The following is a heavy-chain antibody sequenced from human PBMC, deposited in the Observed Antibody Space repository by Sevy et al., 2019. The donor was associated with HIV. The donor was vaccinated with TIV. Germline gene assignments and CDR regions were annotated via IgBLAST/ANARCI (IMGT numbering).Heavy chain of an antibody. Sequence: ASVKVSCKASGYTFTSYDINWVRQATGQGLEWMGWMNPNSGNTGYAQKFQGRVTITRNTSINTAYMELSSLISEDTAVYYCARAYSSSWYSYYYMDVWGKGTTVTVSS. D-gene: IGHD6-13*01. J-gene: IGHJ6*03. CDR1: GYTFTSYD. CDR3: ARAYSSSWYSYYYMDV. V-gene: IGHV1-8*03. CDR2: MNPNSGNT.